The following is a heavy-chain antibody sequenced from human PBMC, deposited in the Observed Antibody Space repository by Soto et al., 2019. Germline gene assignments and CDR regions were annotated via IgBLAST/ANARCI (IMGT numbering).Heavy chain of an antibody. Sequence: SETLSLTCTVSGGSISNSDYYWTWIRQPPGKGLEWIGYIYSSGATSYNPSLESRVTISGDTSKNQFSLRPSSVTAADTAVYYCARDRGSDYDSTSGYYYYWGQGTLVTVSS. CDR2: IYSSGAT. J-gene: IGHJ4*02. CDR3: ARDRGSDYDSTSGYYYY. V-gene: IGHV4-30-4*01. CDR1: GGSISNSDYY. D-gene: IGHD3-22*01.